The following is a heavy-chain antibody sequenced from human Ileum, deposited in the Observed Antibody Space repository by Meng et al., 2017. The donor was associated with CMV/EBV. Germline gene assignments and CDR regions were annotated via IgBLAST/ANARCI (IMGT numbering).Heavy chain of an antibody. V-gene: IGHV4-61*01. J-gene: IGHJ5*02. CDR2: IYYNGNT. Sequence: TVAGGSVSSGSYYWSCIRQPPGQGLEWIGYIYYNGNTNYNPSLKSRVTISVDTSKNQFSLKLSSVTAADTAVYYCARYQLLVDNWFDPWGQGTLVTAPQ. D-gene: IGHD2-2*01. CDR3: ARYQLLVDNWFDP. CDR1: GGSVSSGSYY.